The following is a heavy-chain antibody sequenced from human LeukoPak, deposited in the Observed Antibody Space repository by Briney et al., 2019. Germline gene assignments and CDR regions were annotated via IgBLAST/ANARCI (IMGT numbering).Heavy chain of an antibody. J-gene: IGHJ6*03. CDR1: GGTFSRYA. Sequence: GAAVETSCKTSGGTFSRYAISWVRQAPGQGVEWMGGIILIFGTGNYAQKLQGRVTITTDESTSTAYMELSSLGSEDTAVYCRARGSSSSSSYYYYYYMDVWGKGTTVNGSS. CDR2: IILIFGTG. D-gene: IGHD6-6*01. CDR3: ARGSSSSSSYYYYYYMDV. V-gene: IGHV1-69*05.